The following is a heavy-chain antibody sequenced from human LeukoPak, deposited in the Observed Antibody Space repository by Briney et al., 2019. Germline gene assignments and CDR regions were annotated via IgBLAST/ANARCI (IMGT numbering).Heavy chain of an antibody. D-gene: IGHD5-18*01. CDR1: GGSISTYY. CDR3: ARSRGYSYGTTFLDY. Sequence: PSETLSLTCTVSGGSISTYYWSWIRQPPGKGLEWIGYIYYSGSTNYNPSLKSRVTISVDTSKNQFSLKLSSVTAADTAVYYCARSRGYSYGTTFLDYWGRGTLVTVSS. J-gene: IGHJ4*02. CDR2: IYYSGST. V-gene: IGHV4-59*08.